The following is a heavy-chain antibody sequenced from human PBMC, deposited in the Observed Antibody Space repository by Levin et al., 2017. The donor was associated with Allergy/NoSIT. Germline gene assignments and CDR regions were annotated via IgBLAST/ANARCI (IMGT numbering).Heavy chain of an antibody. CDR1: GFPFSSYA. Sequence: LSLTCAASGFPFSSYAMHWVRQAPGKGLEWVAVISYDGSNKYYADSVKGRFTISRDNSKNTLYLQMNSLRAEDTAVYYCASEYSSSSGLIYYYYGMDVWGQGTTVTVSS. V-gene: IGHV3-30-3*01. J-gene: IGHJ6*02. CDR2: ISYDGSNK. CDR3: ASEYSSSSGLIYYYYGMDV. D-gene: IGHD6-6*01.